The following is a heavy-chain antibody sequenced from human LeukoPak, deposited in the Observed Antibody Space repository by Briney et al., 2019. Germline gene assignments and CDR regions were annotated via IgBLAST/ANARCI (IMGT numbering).Heavy chain of an antibody. J-gene: IGHJ4*02. CDR2: IYYSGST. CDR1: GGSISSGGYY. CDR3: ARDYYGSGSPVY. V-gene: IGHV4-31*03. Sequence: PSQTLSLTCTVSGGSISSGGYYWSWIRQHPGKGLEWIGYIYYSGSTYYNPSLKSRVTISVDTSKNQFSLKLCSVTAADTAVYYCARDYYGSGSPVYWGQGTLVTVSS. D-gene: IGHD3-10*01.